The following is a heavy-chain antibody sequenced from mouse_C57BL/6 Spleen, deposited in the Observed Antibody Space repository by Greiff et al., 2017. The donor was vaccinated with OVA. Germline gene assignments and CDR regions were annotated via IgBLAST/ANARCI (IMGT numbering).Heavy chain of an antibody. J-gene: IGHJ4*01. D-gene: IGHD2-4*01. V-gene: IGHV5-9-1*02. CDR2: ISSGGDYI. CDR3: TREDDYDYYAMDY. CDR1: GFTFSSYA. Sequence: EVQVVESGAGLVKPGGSLKLSCAASGFTFSSYAMSWVRQTPEKRLEWVAYISSGGDYIYYADTVKGRFTISRDNARNTLYLQMSSLKSEDTAMYYCTREDDYDYYAMDYWGQGTSVTVSS.